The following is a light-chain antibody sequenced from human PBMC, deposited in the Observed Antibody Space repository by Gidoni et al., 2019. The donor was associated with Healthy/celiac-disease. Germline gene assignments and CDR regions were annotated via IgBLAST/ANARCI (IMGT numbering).Light chain of an antibody. J-gene: IGKJ1*01. CDR1: QSISSW. Sequence: DIQMTQSPSTLSASVGDRVTITCRASQSISSWLAWYQQKPGKAPKLLIYKASSLESGVPSRFSGSGSGAKFTLTISSRQPDDVATYYCQQYNSYSPWTFGQGTKVEIK. CDR3: QQYNSYSPWT. CDR2: KAS. V-gene: IGKV1-5*03.